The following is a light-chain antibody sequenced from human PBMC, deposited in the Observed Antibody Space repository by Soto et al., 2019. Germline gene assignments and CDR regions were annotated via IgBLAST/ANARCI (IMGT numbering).Light chain of an antibody. CDR2: GNS. J-gene: IGLJ1*01. CDR1: SSNIGAGYD. CDR3: QSYASSLSGLV. Sequence: QSVLTQPPSVSGAPGQRVTISCTGSSSNIGAGYDVHWYQQLPGTAPKLLIYGNSNRPSGVPDRFSGSKSGTSASLAITGLQAEDEAEYYCQSYASSLSGLVFGTGTKLTVL. V-gene: IGLV1-40*01.